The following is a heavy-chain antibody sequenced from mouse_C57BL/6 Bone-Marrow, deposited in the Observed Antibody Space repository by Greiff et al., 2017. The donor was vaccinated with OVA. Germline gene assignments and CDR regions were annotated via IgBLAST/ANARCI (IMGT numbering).Heavy chain of an antibody. CDR3: TIYDYYSSSWAY. V-gene: IGHV14-4*01. J-gene: IGHJ3*01. CDR1: GFNIKDDY. CDR2: IDPENGDT. Sequence: VQLQQSGAELVRPGASVKLSCTASGFNIKDDYMHWVKQRPEQGLEWIGWIDPENGDTEYASKFQGKATITADTSSNTAYLQLSSLTSEDTAVYYSTIYDYYSSSWAYWGQGTLVTVSA. D-gene: IGHD1-1*01.